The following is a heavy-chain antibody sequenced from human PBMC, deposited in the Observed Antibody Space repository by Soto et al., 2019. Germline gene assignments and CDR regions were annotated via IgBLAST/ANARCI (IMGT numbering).Heavy chain of an antibody. J-gene: IGHJ4*02. D-gene: IGHD2-15*01. Sequence: SLRLSCAASGFTFSSYDMHWVRQATGKGLEWVSAIGTAGDTYYPGSVKGRFTISRENAKNSLYLQMNSLRAGDTAVYYCARDPQPPSESTPRENNCSGGSATGVYLLYFDYWGQGTLVTVSS. CDR2: IGTAGDT. V-gene: IGHV3-13*01. CDR3: ARDPQPPSESTPRENNCSGGSATGVYLLYFDY. CDR1: GFTFSSYD.